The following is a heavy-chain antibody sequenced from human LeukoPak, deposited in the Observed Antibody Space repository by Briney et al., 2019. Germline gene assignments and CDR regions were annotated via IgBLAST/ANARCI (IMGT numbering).Heavy chain of an antibody. V-gene: IGHV3-66*01. Sequence: GRSLRLSCAASGFTVSSNYMTWVRQAPGKGLEWVSVIFNGGSTYYADSVKGRFTISTDNSKNTLYLQMNSLRAQDTAVYYCARGLYASGTYYNFFDHWAQGTLVTVSS. D-gene: IGHD3-10*01. CDR1: GFTVSSNY. J-gene: IGHJ4*02. CDR2: IFNGGST. CDR3: ARGLYASGTYYNFFDH.